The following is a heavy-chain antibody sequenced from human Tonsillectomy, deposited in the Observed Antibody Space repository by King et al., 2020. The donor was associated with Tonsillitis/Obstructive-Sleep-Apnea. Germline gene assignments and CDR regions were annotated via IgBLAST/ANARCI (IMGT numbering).Heavy chain of an antibody. CDR1: GFPFSNYA. J-gene: IGHJ3*02. D-gene: IGHD2-15*01. V-gene: IGHV3-64D*09. Sequence: VQLVESGGGLVQPGGSLRLSCSASGFPFSNYAMHWVRQAPGKGLEYVATINSKGDNTYHSDSVKGRFTISRDNSENTLFLQMRSLKSEDTALFYCVKSGARAFDIWGQGTMVTVSS. CDR2: INSKGDNT. CDR3: VKSGARAFDI.